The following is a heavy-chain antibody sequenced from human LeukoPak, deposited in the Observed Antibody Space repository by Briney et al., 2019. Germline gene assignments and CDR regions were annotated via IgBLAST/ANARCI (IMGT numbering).Heavy chain of an antibody. D-gene: IGHD3-22*01. V-gene: IGHV4-38-2*01. Sequence: SETLSLTCALPGYSIRSGYYWGWIRQPPGKGRERIGSIYHSGSTYYNPSLKSRVTISVDTSKNQFSLKLSSVTAADTAVYYCARHKYHDSSFEYWGQGTLVTVSS. J-gene: IGHJ4*02. CDR1: GYSIRSGYY. CDR3: ARHKYHDSSFEY. CDR2: IYHSGST.